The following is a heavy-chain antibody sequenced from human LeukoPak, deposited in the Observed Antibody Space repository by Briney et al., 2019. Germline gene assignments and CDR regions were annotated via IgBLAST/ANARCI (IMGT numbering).Heavy chain of an antibody. CDR3: ARVRGGVVVPAAMHYYYGMDV. D-gene: IGHD2-2*01. J-gene: IGHJ6*04. CDR1: GGSFSGYY. CDR2: INHSGST. Sequence: SGTLSLTCAVYGGSFSGYYWSWIRQPPGKGLEWIGEINHSGSTNYNPSLKSRVTISVDTSKNRFSLKLSSVTAADTAVYYCARVRGGVVVPAAMHYYYGMDVWGKGTTVTVSS. V-gene: IGHV4-34*01.